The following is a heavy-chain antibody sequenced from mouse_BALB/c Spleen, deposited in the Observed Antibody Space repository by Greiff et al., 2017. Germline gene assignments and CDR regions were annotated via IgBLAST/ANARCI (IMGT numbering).Heavy chain of an antibody. CDR1: GFNIKDYY. CDR2: IDPENGDT. V-gene: IGHV14-4*02. J-gene: IGHJ4*01. D-gene: IGHD1-1*01. CDR3: NGGVVAPHYYAMDY. Sequence: EVQLQESGAELVRSGASVKLSCTASGFNIKDYYMHWVKQRPEQGLEWIGWIDPENGDTEYAPKFQGKATMTADTSSNTAYLQLSSLTSEDTAVYYCNGGVVAPHYYAMDYWGQGTSVTVSS.